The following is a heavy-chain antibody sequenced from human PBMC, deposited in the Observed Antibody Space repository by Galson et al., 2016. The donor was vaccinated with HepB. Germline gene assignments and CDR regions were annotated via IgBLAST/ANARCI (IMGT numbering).Heavy chain of an antibody. CDR2: INWSSASI. Sequence: SLRLSCAASGFTFDDYAMHWVRQAPGKGLEWVAGINWSSASIGYADSVKVRFTISRDNAKNSLYLQMNSLRAEDTALYYCAKDRGSGSTKYYYYGMDVWGQGTTVTVSS. CDR1: GFTFDDYA. J-gene: IGHJ6*02. D-gene: IGHD3-10*01. CDR3: AKDRGSGSTKYYYYGMDV. V-gene: IGHV3-9*01.